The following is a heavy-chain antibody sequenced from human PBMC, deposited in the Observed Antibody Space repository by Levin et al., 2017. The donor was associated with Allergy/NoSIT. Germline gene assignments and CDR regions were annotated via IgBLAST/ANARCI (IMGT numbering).Heavy chain of an antibody. V-gene: IGHV5-51*01. CDR2: IYPGDSDT. CDR3: ARQAALAYFDY. Sequence: GGSLRLSCKGSGYSFTNNWIGWVRQMPGKGLEWMGIIYPGDSDTRYSPSFQSQVTISVDKSISTAYLQWSSLKASDSAMYYCARQAALAYFDYWGQGTLVTVSS. J-gene: IGHJ4*02. CDR1: GYSFTNNW. D-gene: IGHD6-25*01.